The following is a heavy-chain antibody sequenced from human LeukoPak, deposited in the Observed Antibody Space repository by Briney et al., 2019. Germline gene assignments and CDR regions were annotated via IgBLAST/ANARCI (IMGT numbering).Heavy chain of an antibody. CDR1: GGSISTSSYY. CDR2: IYQSGDT. Sequence: PSETLSLTCTVSGGSISTSSYYWGWIRQPPGGGLEWIGTIYQSGDTHYNPSLKSRVTISVDTSKNQSSLRLYSVTAADTAVYYCARGEPRDLDYWGQGTLVTVSS. J-gene: IGHJ4*02. D-gene: IGHD1-26*01. CDR3: ARGEPRDLDY. V-gene: IGHV4-39*07.